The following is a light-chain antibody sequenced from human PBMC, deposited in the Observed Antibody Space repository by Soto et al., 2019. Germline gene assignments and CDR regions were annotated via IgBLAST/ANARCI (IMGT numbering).Light chain of an antibody. V-gene: IGKV1-39*01. CDR2: GAN. CDR3: QQTYTRPFT. J-gene: IGKJ2*01. CDR1: QTITFY. Sequence: DIQMTQSPSSLSASVGDTVAITCRASQTITFYLNWYQQEPGKPPKLLIYGANTLQGGVPSRFSAGGSGTDFILTINNLQPEDFATYYCQQTYTRPFTFGQGTKLQIK.